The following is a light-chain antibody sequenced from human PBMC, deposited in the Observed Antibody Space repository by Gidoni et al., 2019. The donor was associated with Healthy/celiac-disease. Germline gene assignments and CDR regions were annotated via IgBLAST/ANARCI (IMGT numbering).Light chain of an antibody. V-gene: IGKV3-20*01. CDR3: QQYGSSPQT. Sequence: EIVLTQSPGTLSLSPGERATLSCRASQSVSSSYLAGYQQKPGQAPRLLIYGASSRATGIPDRFSGSGSGTDFTLTISSLEPEDFAVYYCQQYGSSPQTFGPGTKVDIK. J-gene: IGKJ3*01. CDR2: GAS. CDR1: QSVSSSY.